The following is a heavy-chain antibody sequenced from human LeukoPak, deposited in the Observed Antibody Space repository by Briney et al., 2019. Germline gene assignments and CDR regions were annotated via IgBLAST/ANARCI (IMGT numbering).Heavy chain of an antibody. CDR3: AKGGRYPNYYFDY. CDR1: EFTFSAFW. V-gene: IGHV3-7*01. CDR2: INQDGSTK. Sequence: PGGSLRLSCAASEFTFSAFWMSWVRQAPGKGLEWVANINQDGSTKHYVDSVKGRFTVSRDNAKSALYLQMNSLRAEDTAVYYCAKGGRYPNYYFDYWGQGTLVTVSS. D-gene: IGHD1-26*01. J-gene: IGHJ4*02.